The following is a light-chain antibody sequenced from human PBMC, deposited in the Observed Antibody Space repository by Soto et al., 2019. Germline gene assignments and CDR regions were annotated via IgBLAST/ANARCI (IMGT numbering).Light chain of an antibody. CDR3: SSYTSSSTLV. Sequence: QSVLTQPASVSGSPGQSITISCTGTSSDVGGYNYVSWYQQHPGTAPKLMIYDVSKRPSGVSNRFSGSKSGNTASLTISGLQAEDEADYYCSSYTSSSTLVFGGGTKLTVL. V-gene: IGLV2-14*01. J-gene: IGLJ3*02. CDR1: SSDVGGYNY. CDR2: DVS.